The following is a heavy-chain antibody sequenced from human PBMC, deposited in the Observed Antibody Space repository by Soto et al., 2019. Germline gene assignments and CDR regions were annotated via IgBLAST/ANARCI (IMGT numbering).Heavy chain of an antibody. CDR1: GFTFSSYS. D-gene: IGHD1-26*01. CDR3: ARDLRGALLGYYYGMDV. V-gene: IGHV3-21*01. J-gene: IGHJ6*02. Sequence: VCSLRLSCAASGFTFSSYSMNWVRQAPGKGLEWVSSISSSSSYIYYADSVKGRFTISRDNAKNSLYLQMNSLRAEDTAVYYCARDLRGALLGYYYGMDVWGQGTTVTVSS. CDR2: ISSSSSYI.